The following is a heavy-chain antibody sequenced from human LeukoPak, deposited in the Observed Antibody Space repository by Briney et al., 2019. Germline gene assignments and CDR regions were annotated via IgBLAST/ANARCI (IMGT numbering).Heavy chain of an antibody. CDR3: AKGMGYYGARSYAFDI. V-gene: IGHV3-23*01. CDR2: ISGSGGST. CDR1: GFTLSSYG. D-gene: IGHD3-10*01. Sequence: ARSLRLSCAASGFTLSSYGMSWVRHAPGKGLEWGSAISGSGGSTYYADSVKGRFTISRDNSQNTLYLQMNSLRAEDTAVYYCAKGMGYYGARSYAFDIWGQGTMVTVSS. J-gene: IGHJ3*02.